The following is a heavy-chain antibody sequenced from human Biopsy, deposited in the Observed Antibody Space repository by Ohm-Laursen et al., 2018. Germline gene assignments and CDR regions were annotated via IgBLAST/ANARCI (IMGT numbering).Heavy chain of an antibody. CDR1: GYTLTELS. J-gene: IGHJ4*02. CDR2: FAPENGKT. V-gene: IGHV1-24*01. CDR3: AADINVWNVNY. Sequence: VALVKVSCKISGYTLTELSMHWVRQAPGKGLEWMGGFAPENGKTVYAQNFQARVSMTEDTSTDTAYMELRSLRSEDTAVYYCAADINVWNVNYWGQGTQVTVSS. D-gene: IGHD1-1*01.